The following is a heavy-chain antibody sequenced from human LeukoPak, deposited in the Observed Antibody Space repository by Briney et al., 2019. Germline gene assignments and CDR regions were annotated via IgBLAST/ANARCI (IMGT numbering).Heavy chain of an antibody. Sequence: GGSLRLSCAASGFTFSSYGMSWVRQAPGKGLEWVSAISGSDGSTYYADSVRGRFTISRDSSENTLYLQMHSLRAEDTAVYYCAKESLRVVPSATFDYWGQGTLVTVSS. CDR2: ISGSDGST. CDR3: AKESLRVVPSATFDY. J-gene: IGHJ4*02. V-gene: IGHV3-23*01. CDR1: GFTFSSYG. D-gene: IGHD2-2*01.